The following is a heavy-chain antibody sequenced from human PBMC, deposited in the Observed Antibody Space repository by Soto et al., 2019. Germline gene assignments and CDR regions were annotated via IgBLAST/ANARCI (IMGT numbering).Heavy chain of an antibody. V-gene: IGHV3-15*05. D-gene: IGHD7-27*01. J-gene: IGHJ5*02. CDR2: IKSESVGETT. CDR3: LGDWLHP. CDR1: GFSFRNAW. Sequence: EVQLVASGGDLVKPGGSLRLACAGSGFSFRNAWMSWVRQAPGKGPEWIGRIKSESVGETTDYAAPVKGRFTVSRDDSKNTVYLHMSSLKIEDTAVYYCLGDWLHPWGQGTLVTVSS.